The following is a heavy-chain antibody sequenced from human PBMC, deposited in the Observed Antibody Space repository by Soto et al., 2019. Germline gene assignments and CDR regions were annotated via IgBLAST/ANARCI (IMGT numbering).Heavy chain of an antibody. Sequence: EVQMVESGGGLVKTWGSLRLSCAASRFTFSNFTLHWVRQAPGQGLESGSSISESGHFIYYADSVKGRFTISRENARDSLYLHMASLRAEDRAVYYGAESRASDRIRGSYPLDFWGQGSLVTVSS. CDR2: ISESGHFI. CDR3: AESRASDRIRGSYPLDF. V-gene: IGHV3-21*01. CDR1: RFTFSNFT. D-gene: IGHD1-26*01. J-gene: IGHJ4*02.